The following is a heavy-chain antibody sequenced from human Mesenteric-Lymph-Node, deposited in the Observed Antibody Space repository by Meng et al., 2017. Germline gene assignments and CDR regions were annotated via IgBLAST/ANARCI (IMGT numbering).Heavy chain of an antibody. CDR3: GRDQGRQLINH. J-gene: IGHJ4*02. V-gene: IGHV4-4*02. CDR1: GYSTRSHIW. Sequence: VHPRVSGPGRASPWGTLSLTCHVPGYSTRSHIWWSSVRQPPGKGLRWIGEVSHRGDTNYNPSLKSRVVISVDRSKNQFSLNLSSVTAADTAVYYCGRDQGRQLINHWGQGTLVTVSS. D-gene: IGHD1-1*01. CDR2: VSHRGDT.